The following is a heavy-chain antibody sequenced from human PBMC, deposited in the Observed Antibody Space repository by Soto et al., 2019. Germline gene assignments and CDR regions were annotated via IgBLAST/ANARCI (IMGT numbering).Heavy chain of an antibody. CDR1: GFTFSSYG. CDR3: AREDGGSLGYAFDI. D-gene: IGHD2-15*01. Sequence: GGSLRLSCAASGFTFSSYGMHWVRQAPGKGLEWVAVIWYDGSNKYYADSVKGRFTISRDNSKNTLYLQMNSLRAEDTAVYYCAREDGGSLGYAFDIWGQGTMVTVSS. V-gene: IGHV3-33*01. CDR2: IWYDGSNK. J-gene: IGHJ3*02.